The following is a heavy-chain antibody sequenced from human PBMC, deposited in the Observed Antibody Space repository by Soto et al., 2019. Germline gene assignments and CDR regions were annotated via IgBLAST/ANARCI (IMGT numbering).Heavy chain of an antibody. Sequence: SLRLSCAASGFTFSSYGMHWVRQSPGKGLEWVVVISYDGINKYYADSVKGRFTISRDNSKNTLYLQMNSLRAEDTAVYYCAREGTRADAGDNWLDSWGKGTLVTVYS. D-gene: IGHD7-27*01. V-gene: IGHV3-30*03. J-gene: IGHJ5*01. CDR2: ISYDGINK. CDR1: GFTFSSYG. CDR3: AREGTRADAGDNWLDS.